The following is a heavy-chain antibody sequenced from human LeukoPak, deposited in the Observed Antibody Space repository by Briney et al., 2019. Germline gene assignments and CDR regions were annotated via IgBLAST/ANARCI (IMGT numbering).Heavy chain of an antibody. V-gene: IGHV1-69*04. D-gene: IGHD3-10*01. Sequence: SVKVSCKASGGTFSSYAISWVRQAPGQGLEWMGRIIPILGIANYAQQFQGRVTITADKSTSTAYMELSSLRSEDTAVYYCARDPGITMVRGVPDSFDYWGQGTLVTVSS. J-gene: IGHJ4*02. CDR1: GGTFSSYA. CDR2: IIPILGIA. CDR3: ARDPGITMVRGVPDSFDY.